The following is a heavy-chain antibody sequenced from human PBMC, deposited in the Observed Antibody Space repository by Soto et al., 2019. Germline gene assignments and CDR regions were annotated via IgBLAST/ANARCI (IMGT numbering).Heavy chain of an antibody. CDR3: ATVFDV. J-gene: IGHJ4*02. CDR2: IDTDGGGT. CDR1: GFTFRSHR. D-gene: IGHD4-17*01. V-gene: IGHV3-74*01. Sequence: VQLVESGGGLXXPGGXLRXSCAASGFTFRSHRIHWVRQAPGKGLEWVSRIDTDGGGTSYADSVKGRFTISTDNAENTVYLQMNGLRVEDTAVYYCATVFDVWGQGTLVTVSS.